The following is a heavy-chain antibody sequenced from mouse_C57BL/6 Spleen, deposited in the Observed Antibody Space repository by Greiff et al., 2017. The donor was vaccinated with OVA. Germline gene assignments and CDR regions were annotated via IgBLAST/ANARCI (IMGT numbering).Heavy chain of an antibody. J-gene: IGHJ3*01. CDR3: ARVNDGDYGSTWFAY. V-gene: IGHV1-55*01. D-gene: IGHD1-1*01. CDR1: GYTFTSYW. Sequence: VQLQQPGAELVKPGASVKMSCKASGYTFTSYWITWVKQRPGQGLEWIGDIYPGSGSTNYNEKLKSQATLTGDTSSSTAYLQLSSLTSEDSAVYYCARVNDGDYGSTWFAYWGQGTLVTVSA. CDR2: IYPGSGST.